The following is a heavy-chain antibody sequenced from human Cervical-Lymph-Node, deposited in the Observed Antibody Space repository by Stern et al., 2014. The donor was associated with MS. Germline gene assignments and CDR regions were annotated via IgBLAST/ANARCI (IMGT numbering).Heavy chain of an antibody. CDR3: ANRDMGYTYGRHDY. D-gene: IGHD5-12*01. CDR2: IVPLFGTP. CDR1: GGTFNNHV. Sequence: QVQLVQSGAEVKKPGSSVKVSCKASGGTFNNHVISWVRQARGQGLEWMGGIVPLFGTPDYARKFQGRATITADKSTSTVHMVLSSLNREDTGIYYCANRDMGYTYGRHDYWGQGTLVTVS. J-gene: IGHJ4*02. V-gene: IGHV1-69*06.